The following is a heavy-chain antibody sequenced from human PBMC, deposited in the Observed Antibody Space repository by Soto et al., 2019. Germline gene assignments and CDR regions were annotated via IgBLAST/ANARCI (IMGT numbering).Heavy chain of an antibody. CDR3: ARRYNGRSRLRLYMDV. CDR1: GGSISSGGYY. Sequence: SETLSLTCTVSGGSISSGGYYWSWIRQHPGKGLEWIGYIYYSGSTYYNPSLKSRVTISVDTSKNQFSLKLSSVTAADTAVYYCARRYNGRSRLRLYMDVWGQGTTVTVSS. J-gene: IGHJ6*02. CDR2: IYYSGST. V-gene: IGHV4-31*03. D-gene: IGHD1-20*01.